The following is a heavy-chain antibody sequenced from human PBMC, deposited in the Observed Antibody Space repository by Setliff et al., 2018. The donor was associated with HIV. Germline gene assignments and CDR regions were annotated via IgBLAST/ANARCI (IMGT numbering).Heavy chain of an antibody. D-gene: IGHD3-10*01. CDR3: ARGRFHRLHRPYSGSGSLGIQYFDY. V-gene: IGHV4-59*12. Sequence: GSLRLSCAASGFTFSSYSMNWVRQTPGKGLEWIGYIYYSGSTYYNPSLKSRVTISVDTSKSQFSLRLNSVTATDTALYYCARGRFHRLHRPYSGSGSLGIQYFDYWGQGTLVTVSS. J-gene: IGHJ4*02. CDR1: GFTFSSYS. CDR2: IYYSGST.